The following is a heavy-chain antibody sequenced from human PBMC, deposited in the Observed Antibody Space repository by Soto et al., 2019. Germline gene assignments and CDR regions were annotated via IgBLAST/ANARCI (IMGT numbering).Heavy chain of an antibody. CDR1: GFTFDDNA. V-gene: IGHV3-23*01. CDR2: ISGSGGST. Sequence: PGGSLRLSCAVSGFTFDDNAMHWVRQAPEKGLEWVSGISGSGGSTYYADSVKGRFTISRDNSKNTLYLQMNSLRAEDTAVYYCAKDYRSSGSLWGQGTLVTVSS. J-gene: IGHJ4*02. CDR3: AKDYRSSGSL. D-gene: IGHD1-26*01.